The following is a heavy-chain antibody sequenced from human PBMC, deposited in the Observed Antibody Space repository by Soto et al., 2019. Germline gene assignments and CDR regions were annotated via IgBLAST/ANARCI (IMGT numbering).Heavy chain of an antibody. D-gene: IGHD3-9*01. CDR1: GYTLTELS. J-gene: IGHJ5*02. V-gene: IGHV1-24*01. Sequence: ASVKVSCKVSGYTLTELSMHWVRQAPGKGLEWMGGFDPEDGETIYAQKFQGRVTMTEDTSTDTAYMELSSLRSEDTAVYYCATRPGLRYFDWLLSSRNNWFDPWGQGTLVTVSS. CDR3: ATRPGLRYFDWLLSSRNNWFDP. CDR2: FDPEDGET.